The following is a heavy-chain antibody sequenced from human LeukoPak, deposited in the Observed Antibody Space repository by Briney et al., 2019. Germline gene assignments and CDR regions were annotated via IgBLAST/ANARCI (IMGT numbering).Heavy chain of an antibody. CDR2: VNPNTGGT. V-gene: IGHV1-2*02. Sequence: ASVKVSCKASGYTFTGYYMHWVRQAPGQGLEWMGWVNPNTGGTYYAQRFQGRVTMTRDTSISTAYMESRSLKSDDTAVYYCARDGHPYNWNDFDYWGQGTLVTVSS. CDR1: GYTFTGYY. CDR3: ARDGHPYNWNDFDY. D-gene: IGHD1-1*01. J-gene: IGHJ4*01.